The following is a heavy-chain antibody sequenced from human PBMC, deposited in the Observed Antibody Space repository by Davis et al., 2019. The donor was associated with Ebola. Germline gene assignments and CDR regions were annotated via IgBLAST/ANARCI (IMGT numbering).Heavy chain of an antibody. D-gene: IGHD2-2*01. CDR3: ARGPSTKGFDY. Sequence: MPSETLSLTCAVSGGSISSSNWWSWVRQPPGKGLEWIGEIYHSGSTNYNPSLKSRVTISVDTSKNQFSLKLSSVTAADTAVYYCARGPSTKGFDYWGQGTLVTVSS. CDR1: GGSISSSNW. J-gene: IGHJ4*02. CDR2: IYHSGST. V-gene: IGHV4-4*02.